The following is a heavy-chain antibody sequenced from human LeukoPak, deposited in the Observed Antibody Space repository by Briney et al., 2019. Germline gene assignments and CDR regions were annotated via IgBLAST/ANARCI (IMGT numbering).Heavy chain of an antibody. CDR1: GYTFTGYY. CDR2: INPSGSST. J-gene: IGHJ4*02. CDR3: ARDAAAAGDFDF. Sequence: ASVKVSCKASGYTFTGYYMHWVRQAPGQGLEWMGIINPSGSSTSYAQKFQGRVTMTRDMSASTVYMELSSLRSEDTAVYHCARDAAAAGDFDFWGQGTLVTVSS. V-gene: IGHV1-46*01. D-gene: IGHD6-13*01.